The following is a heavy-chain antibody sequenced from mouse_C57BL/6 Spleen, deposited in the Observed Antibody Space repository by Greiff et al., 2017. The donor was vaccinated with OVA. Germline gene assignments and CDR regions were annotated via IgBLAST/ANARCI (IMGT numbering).Heavy chain of an antibody. J-gene: IGHJ1*03. D-gene: IGHD1-1*01. Sequence: EVKLVESGGGLVKPGGSLKLSCAASGFTFSDYGMHWVRKAPEKGLEWVAYISSGSSTIYYADTVKGRFTISRDNAKNTLFLQMTSLRSEDTAMYYCARDYYGSSYEGYFDVWGTGTTVTVSS. CDR1: GFTFSDYG. CDR3: ARDYYGSSYEGYFDV. CDR2: ISSGSSTI. V-gene: IGHV5-17*01.